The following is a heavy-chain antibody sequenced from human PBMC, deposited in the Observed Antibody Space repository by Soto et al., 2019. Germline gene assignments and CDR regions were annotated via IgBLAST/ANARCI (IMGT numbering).Heavy chain of an antibody. CDR1: GFTFSSYA. V-gene: IGHV3-23*01. D-gene: IGHD3-10*01. Sequence: EVQLLESGGGLVQPGGSLRLSCAASGFTFSSYAMSWVRQAPGKGLEWVSAISGSGGSTYYADSVKGRFTISRDNSKNTLYLQMNSLRAEDTAVYYCAKAPDYYYGSGSSENWFDPWGQGTVVTVSS. J-gene: IGHJ5*02. CDR2: ISGSGGST. CDR3: AKAPDYYYGSGSSENWFDP.